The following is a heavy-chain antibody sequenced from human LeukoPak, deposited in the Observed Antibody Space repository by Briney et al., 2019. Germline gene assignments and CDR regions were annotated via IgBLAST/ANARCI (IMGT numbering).Heavy chain of an antibody. V-gene: IGHV3-23*01. CDR3: AKRAAGVKDAFDI. Sequence: GGPLRLSCAAPGFTFSSYAMTWFPQAPGKGLEWVSAISGSGGSTYYADSVKGRFTISRDNSKNTLYLQMNSLRAEDTAVYYCAKRAAGVKDAFDIWGQGTMVTVSS. D-gene: IGHD6-13*01. J-gene: IGHJ3*02. CDR1: GFTFSSYA. CDR2: ISGSGGST.